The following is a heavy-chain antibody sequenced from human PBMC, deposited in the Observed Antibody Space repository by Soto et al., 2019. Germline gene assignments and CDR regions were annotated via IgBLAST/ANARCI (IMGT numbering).Heavy chain of an antibody. CDR3: ARGIPQWLVDY. D-gene: IGHD6-19*01. CDR2: IYYSGST. V-gene: IGHV4-39*07. CDR1: GGSISSRDYY. J-gene: IGHJ4*02. Sequence: SETLSLTCTISGGSISSRDYYWGCLRQSPGKGLEWIGSIYYSGSTNYNPSLKSRVTISVDTSKNQFSLKLSSVTAADTAVYYCARGIPQWLVDYWGQGTLVTVSS.